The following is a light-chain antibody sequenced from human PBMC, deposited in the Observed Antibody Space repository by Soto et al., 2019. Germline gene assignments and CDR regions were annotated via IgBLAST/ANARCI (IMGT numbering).Light chain of an antibody. Sequence: EIVLTQSPATLSLSPGERATLSCRASQSVNSYLAWYQRKPGQAPRLLIYGASNRATGIPARFSGSGSGTDFTLTISSLEPEDFAVYYCQQRSNWPPLTFGQGTRLEIK. J-gene: IGKJ5*01. CDR1: QSVNSY. V-gene: IGKV3-11*01. CDR3: QQRSNWPPLT. CDR2: GAS.